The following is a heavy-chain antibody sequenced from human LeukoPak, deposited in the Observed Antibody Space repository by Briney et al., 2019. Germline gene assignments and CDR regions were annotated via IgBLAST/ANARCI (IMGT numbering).Heavy chain of an antibody. CDR1: GFTFSSYA. CDR2: ISYDGSNK. CDR3: ARDRVLEWSGWFDP. Sequence: RPGGSLRLSCAASGFTFSSYAMHWVRQAPGKGLEWVVFISYDGSNKYYADSVKGRFTISRDNSKNTLYLQMNSLRVEDTAVYYCARDRVLEWSGWFDPWGQGTLVTVSS. J-gene: IGHJ5*02. V-gene: IGHV3-30-3*01. D-gene: IGHD3-3*01.